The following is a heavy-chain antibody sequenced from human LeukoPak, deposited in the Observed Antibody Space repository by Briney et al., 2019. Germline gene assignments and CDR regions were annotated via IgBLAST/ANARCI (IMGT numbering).Heavy chain of an antibody. V-gene: IGHV3-30*02. J-gene: IGHJ3*02. CDR2: IRYDGSNK. CDR3: ARVGIKGYSSGWYSSYDGAFDI. Sequence: GGSLRLSCAASGFTFDDYTMHWVRQAPGKGLEGVAFIRYDGSNKYYADSVKGRFTISRDNSKNTLYLQMNSLRAEDTAVYYCARVGIKGYSSGWYSSYDGAFDIWGQGTMVTVSS. D-gene: IGHD6-19*01. CDR1: GFTFDDYT.